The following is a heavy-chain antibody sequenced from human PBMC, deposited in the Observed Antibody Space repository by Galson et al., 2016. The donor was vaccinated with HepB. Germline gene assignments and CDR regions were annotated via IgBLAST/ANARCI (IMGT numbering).Heavy chain of an antibody. J-gene: IGHJ4*02. CDR2: IYTGGRT. V-gene: IGHV3-66*01. CDR1: GFTVSSNY. D-gene: IGHD1-26*01. Sequence: SLRLSCAASGFTVSSNYMSWVRQAPGKGLEWVSIIYTGGRTDYADSVEGRFTVSRDTSKNTLFLQMNAMRGEDTAVYYCAKDRQGGSRFDVSASPDFWGLGTLVTVSS. CDR3: AKDRQGGSRFDVSASPDF.